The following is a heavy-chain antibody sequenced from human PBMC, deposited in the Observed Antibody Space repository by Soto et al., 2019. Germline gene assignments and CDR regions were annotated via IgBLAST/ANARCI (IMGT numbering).Heavy chain of an antibody. CDR1: GFTLSDHY. CDR2: SRNKAKSYTT. Sequence: PGGSLRLSCTASGFTLSDHYMDWVRQALGKGLEWVGRSRNKAKSYTTQYAASVEGRFTISRDDSKNSLYLQMNSLKTEDTAVYYCARALVEAGAYYFDSWAPGALVTVSS. V-gene: IGHV3-72*01. CDR3: ARALVEAGAYYFDS. D-gene: IGHD6-25*01. J-gene: IGHJ4*02.